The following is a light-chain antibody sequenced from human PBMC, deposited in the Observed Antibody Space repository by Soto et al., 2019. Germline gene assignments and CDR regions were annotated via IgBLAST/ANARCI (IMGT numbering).Light chain of an antibody. CDR3: SSYTSSSILV. CDR1: SSDVGGYNY. V-gene: IGLV2-14*01. Sequence: QSALTQPASVSGSPGQSITISCTGTSSDVGGYNYVSWYQQHPGKAPKLMIYDVSNRPSGVSNRFSGSKSGNTASLTISGLQAEDEADYYCSSYTSSSILVSGTGTKVTVL. J-gene: IGLJ1*01. CDR2: DVS.